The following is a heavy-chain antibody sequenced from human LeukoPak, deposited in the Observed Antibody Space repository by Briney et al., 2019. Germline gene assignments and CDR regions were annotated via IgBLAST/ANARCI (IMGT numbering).Heavy chain of an antibody. CDR3: ARRGYSYGVDAFDI. V-gene: IGHV4-59*08. D-gene: IGHD5-18*01. CDR1: GGSISSYY. J-gene: IGHJ3*02. CDR2: IYYSGST. Sequence: NPSETLSLTCTVSGGSISSYYWSWIRQPPGKGLEWIGYIYYSGSTNYNPSLKSRVTISVDTSKNQFSLKLSSVTAADTAVYYCARRGYSYGVDAFDIWGQGTMVTVSS.